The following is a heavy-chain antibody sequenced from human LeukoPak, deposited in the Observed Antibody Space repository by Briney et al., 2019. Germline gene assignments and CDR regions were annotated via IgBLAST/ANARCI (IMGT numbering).Heavy chain of an antibody. CDR2: IWYDGSNK. D-gene: IGHD3-10*01. V-gene: IGHV3-33*01. Sequence: GGALRLSCAASGFTFSGYGMHWVRQAPGKGLEGVAVIWYDGSNKYYADSVQGRFTISRDNSKNTLYLQMISLRVEDTAVYYCARDMASRRLDYWGQGTLVTVSS. J-gene: IGHJ4*02. CDR1: GFTFSGYG. CDR3: ARDMASRRLDY.